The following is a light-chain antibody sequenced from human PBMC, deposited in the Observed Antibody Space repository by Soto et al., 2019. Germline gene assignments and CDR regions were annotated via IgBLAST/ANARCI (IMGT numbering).Light chain of an antibody. CDR1: SSDVGGYNY. J-gene: IGLJ2*01. CDR2: VVS. CDR3: SSYTSSSTLGVV. V-gene: IGLV2-14*01. Sequence: QSALTQPASVSGSPGQSITISCTGTSSDVGGYNYVSWYQQHPGKAPKLMIYVVSNRPSGVSNRFSGSKSGNTASLTISGLQAEDEADYYCSSYTSSSTLGVVFGGGTKLTVL.